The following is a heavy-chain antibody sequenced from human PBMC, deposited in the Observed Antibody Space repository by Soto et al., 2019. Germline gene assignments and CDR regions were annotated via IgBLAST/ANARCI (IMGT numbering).Heavy chain of an antibody. CDR1: GGSISSSSYY. J-gene: IGHJ4*02. V-gene: IGHV4-39*01. CDR3: ARGYCSGGSCYRY. D-gene: IGHD2-15*01. Sequence: SETLSLTCTVSGGSISSSSYYWGWIRQPPGKGLEWIGSIYYSGSTYYNPSLKSRVTISVDTSKNQFSLKLSSVTAADTAVYYCARGYCSGGSCYRYWGQGSQVTVSS. CDR2: IYYSGST.